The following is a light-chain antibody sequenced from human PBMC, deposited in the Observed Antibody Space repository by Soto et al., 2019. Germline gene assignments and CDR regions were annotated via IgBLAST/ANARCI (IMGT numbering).Light chain of an antibody. J-gene: IGKJ4*01. V-gene: IGKV1-5*01. CDR3: QQYNSYPLT. CDR1: QSISSW. Sequence: DIQMTQSPSTLSASVGDRVTITCRASQSISSWLAWYQQKPGKAPKLLIFDASSLESGVPSRFSGSGSGTESTLTISSLQPDDFATYYCQQYNSYPLTFGGGTKVDIK. CDR2: DAS.